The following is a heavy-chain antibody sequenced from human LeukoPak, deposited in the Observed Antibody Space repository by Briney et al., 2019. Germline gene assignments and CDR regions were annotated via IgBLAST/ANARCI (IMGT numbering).Heavy chain of an antibody. D-gene: IGHD6-25*01. CDR2: IYKSRNI. Sequence: ASETLSLTCTVSGGSISSSNWWSWVRQPPGKGLEWIGEIYKSRNIDYNPSLESRVTISVDKSKNQLSLRLSSVTAADTAVYYCARDPHSSGWPSGYWGQGTLVTVSS. CDR3: ARDPHSSGWPSGY. J-gene: IGHJ4*02. CDR1: GGSISSSNW. V-gene: IGHV4-4*02.